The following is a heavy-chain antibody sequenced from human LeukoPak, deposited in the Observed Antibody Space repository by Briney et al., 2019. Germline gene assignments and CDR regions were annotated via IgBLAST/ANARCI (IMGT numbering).Heavy chain of an antibody. Sequence: SETLSLTCTVSGGSISSGSYYWSWIRQPAGKGLEWIGRIYTSGSTNYNPSPKSRVTISADTSKNQFSLKLSSVTAADTAVYYCARAVGGGAFDIWGQGTMVTVSS. CDR1: GGSISSGSYY. V-gene: IGHV4-61*02. CDR3: ARAVGGGAFDI. CDR2: IYTSGST. J-gene: IGHJ3*02. D-gene: IGHD1-26*01.